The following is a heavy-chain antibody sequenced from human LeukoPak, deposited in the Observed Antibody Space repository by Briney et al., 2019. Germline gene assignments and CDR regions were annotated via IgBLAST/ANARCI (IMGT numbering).Heavy chain of an antibody. CDR2: ISYDGSNK. J-gene: IGHJ5*02. Sequence: GGSLRLSCAASGFTFSSYGMHWVRQAPGKGLEWVAVISYDGSNKYYADSVKGRFTISRDNSKNTLYLQMNSLRAEDTAVYYCAKHVLAYGSGSSAYNWFDPWGQGTLVTVSS. CDR1: GFTFSSYG. CDR3: AKHVLAYGSGSSAYNWFDP. V-gene: IGHV3-30*18. D-gene: IGHD3-10*01.